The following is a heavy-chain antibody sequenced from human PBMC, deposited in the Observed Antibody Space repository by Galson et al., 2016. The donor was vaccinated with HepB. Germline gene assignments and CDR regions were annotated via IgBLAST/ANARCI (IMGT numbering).Heavy chain of an antibody. CDR2: ISMSSNTI. V-gene: IGHV3-48*02. D-gene: IGHD5-24*01. CDR3: ARVGRPETGGWLQPRVGYFDS. CDR1: GFTFSSYS. J-gene: IGHJ4*02. Sequence: SLRLSCAASGFTFSSYSMNWVRQAPGKGLEWVSYISMSSNTIKYADSVKGRFTISRDNGKNSLSLHMDRLRDEDTALYYCARVGRPETGGWLQPRVGYFDSWGRGTLVTVSS.